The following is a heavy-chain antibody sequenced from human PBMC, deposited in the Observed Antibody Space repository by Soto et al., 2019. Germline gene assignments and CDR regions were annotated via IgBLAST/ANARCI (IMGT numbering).Heavy chain of an antibody. V-gene: IGHV3-33*01. Sequence: GGSLRLSCAASGFTFRSYGMHWVRQAPGKGLEWVAVIWYDGSNKYYADSVKGRFTISRDNSKNTLYLQMNSLRAEDTAVYYCARLYSSSWGNWFDPWGQGTLVTVSS. D-gene: IGHD6-13*01. CDR2: IWYDGSNK. J-gene: IGHJ5*02. CDR3: ARLYSSSWGNWFDP. CDR1: GFTFRSYG.